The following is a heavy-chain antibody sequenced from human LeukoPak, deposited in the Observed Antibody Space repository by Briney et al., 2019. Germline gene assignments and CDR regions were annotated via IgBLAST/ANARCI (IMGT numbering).Heavy chain of an antibody. J-gene: IGHJ4*02. CDR1: GFTFSSYA. CDR3: ARVGGGGSSWYVYYFDY. Sequence: PGGSLRLSCAASGFTFSSYAMSWVRQAPGKGLEWVSAISGSGGSTYYADSVKGRFTISRDNSKNTLYLQMNSLRAEDTAVYYCARVGGGGSSWYVYYFDYWGQGTLVTVSS. D-gene: IGHD6-13*01. V-gene: IGHV3-23*01. CDR2: ISGSGGST.